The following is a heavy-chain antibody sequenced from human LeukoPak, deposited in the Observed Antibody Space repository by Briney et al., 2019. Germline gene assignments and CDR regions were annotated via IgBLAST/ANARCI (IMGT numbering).Heavy chain of an antibody. CDR1: GFTLSSYA. J-gene: IGHJ5*02. D-gene: IGHD3-3*01. CDR3: AKTELTNPSDFWSGYWSPNWFDP. V-gene: IGHV3-23*01. Sequence: GGCLRLSCAASGFTLSSYAMSWVRQAPGGGLGWVSAISGSGGSTYYAGSVKGRFTLSRDNSTNTPYLQMNSLRAEDTAVYYCAKTELTNPSDFWSGYWSPNWFDPWGQGTLVTVSS. CDR2: ISGSGGST.